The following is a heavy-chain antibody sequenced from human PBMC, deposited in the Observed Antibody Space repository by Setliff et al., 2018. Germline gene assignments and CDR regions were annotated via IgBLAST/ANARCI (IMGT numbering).Heavy chain of an antibody. D-gene: IGHD4-17*01. CDR1: GYSLKDSA. V-gene: IGHV1-24*01. CDR3: ARYGAKLAIEE. J-gene: IGHJ4*02. CDR2: FAPEVGEI. Sequence: ASVKVSCKVSGYSLKDSAMHWVRQVPGKGLEWMGGFAPEVGEIIYAQRFQGRVTMTADTSTDTAYMQVSGLRSEDTAVYFCARYGAKLAIEEWGQGTLVTVSS.